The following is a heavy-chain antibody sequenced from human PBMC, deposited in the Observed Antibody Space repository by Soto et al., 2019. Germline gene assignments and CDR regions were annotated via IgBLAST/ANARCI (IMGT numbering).Heavy chain of an antibody. V-gene: IGHV3-23*01. CDR2: ISASGGSS. D-gene: IGHD5-12*01. CDR1: GXSFXXXX. J-gene: IGHJ4*02. CDR3: AKGSIEYSAAVDN. Sequence: PGGSLRLSCAXXGXSFXXXXXXXVRQAPGKGMEWVSVISASGGSSYFADSVKGRFTISRDNSKNVLSLEMNSLRAEDTDIYFCAKGSIEYSAAVDNWGQGTVVLVSS.